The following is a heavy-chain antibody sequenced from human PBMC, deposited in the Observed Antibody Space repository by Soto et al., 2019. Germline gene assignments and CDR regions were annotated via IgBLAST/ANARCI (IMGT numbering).Heavy chain of an antibody. CDR1: GYMFPIYH. D-gene: IGHD2-21*02. Sequence: GESLKISCEASGYMFPIYHISWVRQMPGKGLEWVGKIDPSDSRTMYRPSSRARITISVDKSINTAYLEWGRLKASDTAMYYCARHDSHGDFDFWGQGTQVT. V-gene: IGHV5-10-1*01. CDR3: ARHDSHGDFDF. J-gene: IGHJ4*02. CDR2: IDPSDSRT.